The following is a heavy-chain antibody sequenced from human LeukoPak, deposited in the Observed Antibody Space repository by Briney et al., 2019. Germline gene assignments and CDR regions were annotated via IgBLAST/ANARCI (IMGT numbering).Heavy chain of an antibody. CDR1: GFTFSNYW. Sequence: GGSLRLSCAASGFTFSNYWMTWVRQAPGKGLEWVANIKQDGSEKYYVDSVKGRCTISRDNAKNSLFLEMSSLRADDTAVYFCARDVEGGTFDIWGQGTTVTVSS. CDR3: ARDVEGGTFDI. V-gene: IGHV3-7*05. J-gene: IGHJ3*02. CDR2: IKQDGSEK. D-gene: IGHD3-16*01.